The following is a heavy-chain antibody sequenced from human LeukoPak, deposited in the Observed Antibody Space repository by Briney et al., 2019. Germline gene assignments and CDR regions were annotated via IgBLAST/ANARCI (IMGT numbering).Heavy chain of an antibody. J-gene: IGHJ6*03. V-gene: IGHV4-59*01. CDR3: ALLNYYYMDV. CDR1: GGSISSYY. D-gene: IGHD3-9*01. CDR2: IYYSGST. Sequence: PSETLSLTCTVSGGSISSYYWSWIRQPPGKGLGWIGYIYYSGSTNYNPSLKSRVTISVDTSKNQFSLKLSSVTAADTAVYYCALLNYYYMDVWGKGTTVTVSS.